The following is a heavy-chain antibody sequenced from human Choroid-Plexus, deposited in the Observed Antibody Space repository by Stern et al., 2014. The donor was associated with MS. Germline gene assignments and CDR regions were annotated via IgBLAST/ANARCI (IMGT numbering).Heavy chain of an antibody. J-gene: IGHJ4*02. D-gene: IGHD6-19*01. CDR1: GFTLSDHY. V-gene: IGHV3-72*01. Sequence: EVQLVESGGGLVQPGGSLRLSCVASGFTLSDHYMDWVRQAPGKGLEWVGRIRNKANSDTTQYAASVKGRFVISRDDSKNSLYLQMNSLKSEDTAVYYCVRVSGSSGSDFWGQGTLVSVSS. CDR2: IRNKANSDTT. CDR3: VRVSGSSGSDF.